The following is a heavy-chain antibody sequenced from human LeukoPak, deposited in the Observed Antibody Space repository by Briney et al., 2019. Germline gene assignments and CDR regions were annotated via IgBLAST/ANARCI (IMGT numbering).Heavy chain of an antibody. J-gene: IGHJ3*02. CDR3: AAYDSSGYYYATDAFDI. D-gene: IGHD3-22*01. CDR1: GFTFSSYG. Sequence: PGGSLRLSCAASGFTFSSYGMHWVRQAPGKGLEWVAVIWYDGSNKYYADSVKGRFTISRDNSKNTLYLQMNSLRAEDTAVYYCAAYDSSGYYYATDAFDIWGQGTMVTVSS. CDR2: IWYDGSNK. V-gene: IGHV3-33*01.